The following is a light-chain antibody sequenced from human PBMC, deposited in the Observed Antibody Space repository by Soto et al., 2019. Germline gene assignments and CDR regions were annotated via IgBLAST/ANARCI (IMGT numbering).Light chain of an antibody. CDR3: CSYTRLSTSAV. CDR1: SSDIGDYTH. V-gene: IGLV2-14*01. Sequence: QSALTQPASVSGSPGQSITISCTGTSSDIGDYTHVSWYQQHPGKAPKLIIYEVSDRPSGVANPFSGSKSGNTASLTISGLRTEDEADYYYCSYTRLSTSAVFGGGTKLTVL. CDR2: EVS. J-gene: IGLJ2*01.